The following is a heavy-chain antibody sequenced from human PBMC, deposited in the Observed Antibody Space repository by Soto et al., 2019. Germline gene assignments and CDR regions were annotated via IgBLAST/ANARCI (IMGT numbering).Heavy chain of an antibody. V-gene: IGHV5-51*01. Sequence: PXEFLTISCTGSGYSFTTYWIGLVRQMPGKGLEWMGIIYPGDSDTRYSPSFQGQVTISADRSISTAYLQWSSLKASDTAMSFCARPGYCTATRCHGYDYWGQGTLVTVSS. CDR3: ARPGYCTATRCHGYDY. CDR1: GYSFTTYW. J-gene: IGHJ4*02. CDR2: IYPGDSDT. D-gene: IGHD2-2*01.